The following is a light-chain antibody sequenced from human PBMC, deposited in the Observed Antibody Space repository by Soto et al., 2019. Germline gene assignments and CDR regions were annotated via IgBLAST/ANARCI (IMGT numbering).Light chain of an antibody. CDR2: DAS. Sequence: IVWTQSPATLSLSPGERATLACRASQSRSSYLALYQQKPGQAPRLLIYDASNRATGIPARFSGSGSGTEFTLTISSLEPEDFAVYYCQQRSNWPRTFGPGTTVAIK. V-gene: IGKV3-11*01. CDR3: QQRSNWPRT. CDR1: QSRSSY. J-gene: IGKJ3*01.